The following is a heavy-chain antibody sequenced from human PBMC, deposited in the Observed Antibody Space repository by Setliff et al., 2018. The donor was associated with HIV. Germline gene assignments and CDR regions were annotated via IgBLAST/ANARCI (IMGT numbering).Heavy chain of an antibody. J-gene: IGHJ4*02. CDR2: INPNSGGT. CDR1: GYTFTGNY. V-gene: IGHV1-2*02. D-gene: IGHD6-19*01. Sequence: GASVKVSCKASGYTFTGNYIHWVRQAPGQGLEWMGWINPNSGGTNYEQKFQGRVTMTRDTSISTAYIELSRLRSDDTAVYYCARSPRYSSGWYDSYFDQWGQGTLVTVSS. CDR3: ARSPRYSSGWYDSYFDQ.